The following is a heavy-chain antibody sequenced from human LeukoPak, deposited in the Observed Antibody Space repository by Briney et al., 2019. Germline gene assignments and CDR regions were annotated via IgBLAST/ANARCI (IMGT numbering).Heavy chain of an antibody. CDR2: IYYSGST. Sequence: SETLSLICTVSGGSISSYYWSWIRQPPGKGLEWIGYIYYSGSTNYNPSLKSRVTISVDTSKNQFSLKLSSVTAADTAVYYCARGYSSANWFDPWGQGTLVTVSS. V-gene: IGHV4-59*01. J-gene: IGHJ5*02. CDR1: GGSISSYY. D-gene: IGHD6-25*01. CDR3: ARGYSSANWFDP.